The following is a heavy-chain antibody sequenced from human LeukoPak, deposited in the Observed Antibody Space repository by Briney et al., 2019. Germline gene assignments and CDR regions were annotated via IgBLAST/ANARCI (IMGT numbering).Heavy chain of an antibody. CDR2: ISYEESDV. CDR3: GRAGGAWSRTHYYYYMDV. V-gene: IGHV3-30*01. CDR1: GFAFNGYP. Sequence: GRSLRLSCAASGFAFNGYPMYWVRQAPGKGLEWVAFISYEESDVLYADSVKGRFTISRDNSKNTLYLQMNSLRPEDTAVFYCGRAGGAWSRTHYYYYMDVWGKGTTVTVSS. J-gene: IGHJ6*03. D-gene: IGHD1/OR15-1a*01.